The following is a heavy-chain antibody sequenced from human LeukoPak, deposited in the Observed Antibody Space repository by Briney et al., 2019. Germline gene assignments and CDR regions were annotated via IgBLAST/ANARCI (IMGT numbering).Heavy chain of an antibody. CDR3: ARHRSGGSQDDAFDI. Sequence: GGSLRLSCAASGFTFSSHWMSWVRQAPGKGLEWVSSISSSSSYIYYADSVKGRFTISRDNAKNSLYLQMNSLRAEDTAVYYCARHRSGGSQDDAFDIWGQGTMVTVSS. V-gene: IGHV3-21*01. D-gene: IGHD2-15*01. CDR1: GFTFSSHW. J-gene: IGHJ3*02. CDR2: ISSSSSYI.